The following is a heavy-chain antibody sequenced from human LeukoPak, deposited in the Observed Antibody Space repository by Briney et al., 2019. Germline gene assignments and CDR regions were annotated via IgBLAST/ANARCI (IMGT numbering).Heavy chain of an antibody. CDR1: GFTFSSYW. J-gene: IGHJ4*02. V-gene: IGHV3-74*01. D-gene: IGHD3-10*01. Sequence: GGSLRLSCAASGFTFSSYWMHWVRQAPGKGLVWVSRINSDGSSTSYADSEKGRFTISRDNAKNTLYLQMNSLRAEDTAVYYCARDRDKGLGLRYWGQGTLVTVSS. CDR3: ARDRDKGLGLRY. CDR2: INSDGSST.